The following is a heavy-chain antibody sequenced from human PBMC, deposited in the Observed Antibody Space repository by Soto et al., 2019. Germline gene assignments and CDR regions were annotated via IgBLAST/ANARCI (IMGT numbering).Heavy chain of an antibody. CDR1: GFTFSNAW. CDR3: ARENDSSGLYGMDV. D-gene: IGHD3-22*01. Sequence: PGGSLRLSCEVSGFTFSNAWMSWVRQAPGKGLEWVGRLKSSSSYTNYADSVKGRFTISRDNAKNSLYLQMNSLRAEDTAVYYCARENDSSGLYGMDVWGQGTTVTVSS. J-gene: IGHJ6*02. V-gene: IGHV3-11*06. CDR2: LKSSSSYT.